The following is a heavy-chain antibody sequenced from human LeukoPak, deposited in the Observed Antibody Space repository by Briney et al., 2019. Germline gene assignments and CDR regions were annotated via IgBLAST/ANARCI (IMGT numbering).Heavy chain of an antibody. V-gene: IGHV3-21*01. CDR3: TRAPPPIQLERPGTYDY. CDR2: ISSSSSYI. D-gene: IGHD1-1*01. CDR1: GFXFSTYS. Sequence: GGSLRLSCAASGFXFSTYSINWVRQAPGKGLEWVSSISSSSSYIFYADSVKGRFTISRDNAKNSLYLQMNSLRAEDTAVYYCTRAPPPIQLERPGTYDYWGQGTLVTVSS. J-gene: IGHJ4*02.